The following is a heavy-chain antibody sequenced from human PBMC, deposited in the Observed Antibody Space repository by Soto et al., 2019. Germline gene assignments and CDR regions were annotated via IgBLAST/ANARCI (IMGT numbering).Heavy chain of an antibody. J-gene: IGHJ3*02. CDR2: MYVTGTT. CDR1: GGSISHHY. D-gene: IGHD5-12*01. V-gene: IGHV4-4*07. Sequence: SETLSLTCTVSGGSISHHYWSWIRQPAGTRLEWIGRMYVTGTTNYNPSLKNRVSMSIDTSKNQFSLKLSSVTAADTAVYYCAGDGGYTGYEEGNPFDIWGQGAMVTVS. CDR3: AGDGGYTGYEEGNPFDI.